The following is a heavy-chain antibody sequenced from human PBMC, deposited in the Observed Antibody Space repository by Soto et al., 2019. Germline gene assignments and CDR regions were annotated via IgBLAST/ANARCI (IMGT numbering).Heavy chain of an antibody. CDR1: GFTSTRYS. Sequence: QVQLVQSGAEVMKPGASVKVSCKASGFTSTRYSVHWVRQAPGQGPEWMGRINPNNGGTNYAQEFEGRVTMTVDTSTTTVYMDLSSLRSEDTAVYYCASRVYADFDGWGQGTTVTVS. CDR2: INPNNGGT. D-gene: IGHD2-2*01. CDR3: ASRVYADFDG. J-gene: IGHJ6*02. V-gene: IGHV1-46*01.